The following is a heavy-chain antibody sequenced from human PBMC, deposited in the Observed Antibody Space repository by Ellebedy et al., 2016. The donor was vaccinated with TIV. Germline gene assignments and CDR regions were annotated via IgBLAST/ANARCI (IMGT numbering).Heavy chain of an antibody. CDR1: GFTFSNHW. D-gene: IGHD6-19*01. V-gene: IGHV3-74*01. CDR3: ARDQGWSSFDY. J-gene: IGHJ4*02. Sequence: GGSLRLXXAASGFTFSNHWMFWVRQAPGMGLVWVSRVNHDGSNTLYADSVKGRFTISRDNAKNTLYLQMNSLRAEDTAVYYCARDQGWSSFDYWGQGTLVTVSS. CDR2: VNHDGSNT.